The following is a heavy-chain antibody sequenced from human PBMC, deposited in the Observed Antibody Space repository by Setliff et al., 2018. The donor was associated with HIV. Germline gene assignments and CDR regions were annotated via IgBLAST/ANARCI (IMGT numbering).Heavy chain of an antibody. CDR2: VYYSGTT. D-gene: IGHD3-10*01. Sequence: SETLSLTCTVSGGSISSGSYYWSWIRQPPGKGLEWIGSVYYSGTTYYNPSLESRVTISVDTSKNQFSLKLSSVTAADTAVYYCASGYGSGSYPGDWGQGTPVTVSS. CDR1: GGSISSGSYY. CDR3: ASGYGSGSYPGD. J-gene: IGHJ4*02. V-gene: IGHV4-39*07.